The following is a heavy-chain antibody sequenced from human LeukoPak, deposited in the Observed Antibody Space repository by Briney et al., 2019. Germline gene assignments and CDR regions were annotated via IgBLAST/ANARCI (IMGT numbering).Heavy chain of an antibody. V-gene: IGHV4-4*07. Sequence: SETLSLTCTVSGGSISSYYWSWIRQPAGKGLEWIGRIYTSGSTNYNPSLKSRVTISVDTSKNQFSLKLSSVTAADTAVYYCARAPSRYSSSWYVDYWGQGTLVTVSS. CDR1: GGSISSYY. D-gene: IGHD6-13*01. CDR3: ARAPSRYSSSWYVDY. CDR2: IYTSGST. J-gene: IGHJ4*02.